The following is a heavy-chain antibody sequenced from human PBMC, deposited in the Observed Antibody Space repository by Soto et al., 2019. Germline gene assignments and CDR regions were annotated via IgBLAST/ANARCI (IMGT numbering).Heavy chain of an antibody. CDR2: IYHSGST. D-gene: IGHD1-26*01. CDR1: GYSISSGYY. J-gene: IGHJ5*02. Sequence: SETLSLTCAVSGYSISSGYYWGWIRQPPGKGLEWIGSIYHSGSTYYNPSLKSRVTISVDTSKNQFSLKLSSVTAANTAVYYCARVVGGATSPWGQGTLVTVSS. V-gene: IGHV4-38-2*01. CDR3: ARVVGGATSP.